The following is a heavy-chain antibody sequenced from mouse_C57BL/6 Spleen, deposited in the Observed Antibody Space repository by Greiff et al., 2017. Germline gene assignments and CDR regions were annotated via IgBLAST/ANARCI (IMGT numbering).Heavy chain of an antibody. CDR1: GFTFSSYT. J-gene: IGHJ4*01. CDR3: ARHVGGYYGRSAMDY. Sequence: VQLKESGGGLVKPGGSLKLSCAASGFTFSSYTMSWVRQTPEKRLEWVATISGGGGNTYYPDSVKGRFTISRDNAKNTLYLQMSSLRSEDTALYYCARHVGGYYGRSAMDYWGQGTSVTVSS. CDR2: ISGGGGNT. D-gene: IGHD2-3*01. V-gene: IGHV5-9*01.